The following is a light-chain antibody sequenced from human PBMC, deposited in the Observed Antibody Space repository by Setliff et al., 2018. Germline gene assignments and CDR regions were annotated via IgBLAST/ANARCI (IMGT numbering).Light chain of an antibody. J-gene: IGLJ1*01. Sequence: QSVLTQPASVSGSPGQSITISCTGTRNDIGGYDYVSWYQQHPGKAPKLLVYGVSDRPSGISNRFSGSKSGNTASLTISGLQAEDEADYYCSSYAGSNNFPYVFGTGTKVTVL. CDR2: GVS. CDR3: SSYAGSNNFPYV. V-gene: IGLV2-14*03. CDR1: RNDIGGYDY.